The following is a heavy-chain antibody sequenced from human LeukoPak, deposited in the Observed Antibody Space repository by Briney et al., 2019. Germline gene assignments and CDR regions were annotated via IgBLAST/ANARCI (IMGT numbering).Heavy chain of an antibody. Sequence: KSSETLSLTCTVSGGSISTYYWNWIRQPPGKGLEWIGYIYYSGATNYNPSLKSRVTISVDTFKNQFSLKLSSVTAEDTAVYYCARGVYIAAAQYGFRGQGTLVTVSS. J-gene: IGHJ4*02. D-gene: IGHD6-13*01. CDR3: ARGVYIAAAQYGF. V-gene: IGHV4-59*01. CDR1: GGSISTYY. CDR2: IYYSGAT.